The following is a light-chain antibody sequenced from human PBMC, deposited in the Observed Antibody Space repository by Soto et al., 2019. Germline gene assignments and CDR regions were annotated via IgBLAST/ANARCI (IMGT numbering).Light chain of an antibody. CDR2: SIN. Sequence: QSVLTQPPSASGTPGQRVTISCSGSGSNIGSDTVNWYQQLPGTAPKLLIYSINQRPSGVPDRFSGSKSGTSASLAISGLQSYDEADYYCAAWDDSLNGVVFGGGTKLTVL. CDR1: GSNIGSDT. CDR3: AAWDDSLNGVV. V-gene: IGLV1-44*01. J-gene: IGLJ2*01.